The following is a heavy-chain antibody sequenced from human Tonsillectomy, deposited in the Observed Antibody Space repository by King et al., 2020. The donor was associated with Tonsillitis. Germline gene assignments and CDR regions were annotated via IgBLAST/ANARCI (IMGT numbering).Heavy chain of an antibody. CDR1: GFIFGDYA. Sequence: QLVQSGGGLVKPGRSLRLSCTASGFIFGDYAMSWFRQAPGKGLGWVGFIRSKAYGETTEYAASLKGRFTISRDDSKSIAYLQMNSLKTEDTAVYYCTSEGGYCTGGNCYDAFDIWGQGTMVTVSS. CDR2: IRSKAYGETT. J-gene: IGHJ3*02. V-gene: IGHV3-49*05. D-gene: IGHD2-8*02. CDR3: TSEGGYCTGGNCYDAFDI.